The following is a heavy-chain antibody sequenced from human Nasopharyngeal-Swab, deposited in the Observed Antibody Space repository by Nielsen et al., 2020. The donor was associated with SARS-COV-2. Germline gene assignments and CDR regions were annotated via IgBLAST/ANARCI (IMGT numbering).Heavy chain of an antibody. V-gene: IGHV4-39*02. J-gene: IGHJ4*02. Sequence: SETLSLTCTVSGGSLSSSNYYWGWIRQPPGNGLEWIGTVSYSGPTYYNPSLKSRVTMSVDTSTNHFTLRLTSVTAADTAVYYCGRLTKTTVTRRLYFDYWGQGTLVTVSS. D-gene: IGHD4-11*01. CDR3: GRLTKTTVTRRLYFDY. CDR1: GGSLSSSNYY. CDR2: VSYSGPT.